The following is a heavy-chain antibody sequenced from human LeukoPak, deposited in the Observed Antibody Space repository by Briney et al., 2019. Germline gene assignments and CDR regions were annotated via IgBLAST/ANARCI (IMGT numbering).Heavy chain of an antibody. CDR2: IRSKAKSYAT. V-gene: IGHV3-73*01. Sequence: GGSLRLSCAASGFTFSGSAMHWDRQASGKGLEWVGRIRSKAKSYATAYAASVKGRFTISRDDSKNTAYLQMNSLKTGDTAVYYCTSSLHPDYYDSSGYYGYYGMDVWGQGTTVTVSS. J-gene: IGHJ6*02. CDR1: GFTFSGSA. CDR3: TSSLHPDYYDSSGYYGYYGMDV. D-gene: IGHD3-22*01.